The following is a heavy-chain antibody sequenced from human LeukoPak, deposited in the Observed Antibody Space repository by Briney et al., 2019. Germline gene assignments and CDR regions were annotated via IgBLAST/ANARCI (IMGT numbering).Heavy chain of an antibody. CDR2: ISRDGNST. CDR3: ATNFGAYYYDTSGYYDF. J-gene: IGHJ4*02. CDR1: GSTFHYYA. Sequence: GGSLRLSCAASGSTFHYYAMHWVRQPPGKGLEWVSLISRDGNSTYYAGSVKGRFTISRHNSKNSLYLQMNSLRTEDTAFYYCATNFGAYYYDTSGYYDFWGQGTLVTVSS. V-gene: IGHV3-43*02. D-gene: IGHD3-22*01.